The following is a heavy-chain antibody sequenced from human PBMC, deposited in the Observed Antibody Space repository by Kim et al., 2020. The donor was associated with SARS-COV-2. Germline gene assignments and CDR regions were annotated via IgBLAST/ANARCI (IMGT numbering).Heavy chain of an antibody. CDR3: ARGPTVTTRYYYGMDV. J-gene: IGHJ6*02. D-gene: IGHD4-17*01. Sequence: SETLSLTCAVYGGSFSGYYWSWIRQPPGKGLEWIGEINHSGSTNYNPSLKSRVTISVDTSKNQFSLKLSSVTAADTAVYYCARGPTVTTRYYYGMDVWGQGTTDTVSS. V-gene: IGHV4-34*01. CDR2: INHSGST. CDR1: GGSFSGYY.